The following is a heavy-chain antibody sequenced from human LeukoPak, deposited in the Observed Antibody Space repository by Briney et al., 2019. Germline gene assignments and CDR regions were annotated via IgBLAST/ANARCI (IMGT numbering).Heavy chain of an antibody. CDR1: GHSVSSGYY. V-gene: IGHV4-38-2*01. CDR2: VYHSGTT. CDR3: GTTSTSPFDP. Sequence: SETLSLTCAVSGHSVSSGYYWGWIRQPPGKGLEWIENVYHSGTTYYNPSLKSRVTISIDTSKNQFSLKLSSVTAADTAVYYCGTTSTSPFDPWGQGTLVTVSS. D-gene: IGHD2/OR15-2a*01. J-gene: IGHJ5*02.